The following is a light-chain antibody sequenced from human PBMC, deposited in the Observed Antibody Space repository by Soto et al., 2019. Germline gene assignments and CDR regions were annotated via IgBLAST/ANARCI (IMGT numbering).Light chain of an antibody. V-gene: IGLV2-14*01. CDR2: EVS. Sequence: QSVLTQPASVSGSPGQSITISCTGTSSDVGGYNYVSWYPQHPGKAPKLMIYEVSNRTSGVSNRFSGSKSGNTASLTIAGLQAEDEADYYCRSYISSSIDYGFGTGTKLTVL. CDR1: SSDVGGYNY. CDR3: RSYISSSIDYG. J-gene: IGLJ1*01.